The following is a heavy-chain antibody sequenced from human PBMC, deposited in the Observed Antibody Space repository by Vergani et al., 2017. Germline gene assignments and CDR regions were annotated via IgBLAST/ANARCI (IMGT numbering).Heavy chain of an antibody. CDR2: IYHSGST. Sequence: QVQLQESGPGLVKPSETLPLTCTVSGYSISSGYYWGLIRQPPGKGLEWLGSIYHSGSTHYNPSLKSRVTISVDTSKNQFSLKLSSVTAADTAVYYCAREXSVGYYNILSPWGDWSQGTLVTVSS. V-gene: IGHV4-38-2*02. CDR3: AREXSVGYYNILSPWGD. D-gene: IGHD3-9*01. CDR1: GYSISSGYY. J-gene: IGHJ4*02.